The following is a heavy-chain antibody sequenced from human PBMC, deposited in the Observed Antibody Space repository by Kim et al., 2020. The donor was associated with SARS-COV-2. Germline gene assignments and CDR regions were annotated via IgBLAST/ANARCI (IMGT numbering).Heavy chain of an antibody. Sequence: GGSLRLSCAASGFTFSSYAMHWVRQAPGKGLEWVAVISYDGSNKYYADSVKGRFTISRDNSKNTLYLQMNSLRAEDTAVYYCARDLGRITMVRGLTGAFDYWGQGTLVTVSS. CDR3: ARDLGRITMVRGLTGAFDY. V-gene: IGHV3-30*04. J-gene: IGHJ4*02. CDR2: ISYDGSNK. CDR1: GFTFSSYA. D-gene: IGHD3-10*01.